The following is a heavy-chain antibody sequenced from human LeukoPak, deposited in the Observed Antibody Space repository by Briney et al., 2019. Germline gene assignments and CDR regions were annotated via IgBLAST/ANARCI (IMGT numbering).Heavy chain of an antibody. V-gene: IGHV4-38-2*02. J-gene: IGHJ4*02. Sequence: PSETLSLTCTVSGYSISSGYYWGWIRQPPGKGLEWIGSIYHSGSTYYNPSLKSRVTISVDTSKNQFSLKLSSVTAADTAVYYCARARWELLPFDYWGQGTLVTVSS. D-gene: IGHD1-26*01. CDR2: IYHSGST. CDR1: GYSISSGYY. CDR3: ARARWELLPFDY.